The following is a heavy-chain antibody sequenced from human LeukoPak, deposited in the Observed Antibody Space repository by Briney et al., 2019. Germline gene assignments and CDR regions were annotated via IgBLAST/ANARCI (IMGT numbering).Heavy chain of an antibody. D-gene: IGHD2-15*01. CDR3: ARDRGGGHMDV. Sequence: GGSLRLSCAAPELTSTTYTMHWSPKPKEKGLKWVSAIGTTGDAYYPGSVKGRFTISRENAKNSLYLQMNSLRAGDTAVYYCARDRGGGHMDVWGKGTTVTISS. CDR1: ELTSTTYT. J-gene: IGHJ6*03. CDR2: IGTTGDA. V-gene: IGHV3-13*01.